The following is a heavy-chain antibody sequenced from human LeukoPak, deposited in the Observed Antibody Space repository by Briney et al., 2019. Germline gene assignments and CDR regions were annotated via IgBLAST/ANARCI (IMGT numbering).Heavy chain of an antibody. CDR3: AWGYPHAFDI. CDR1: GFIFSGYW. V-gene: IGHV3-74*01. CDR2: IKTDGSTT. D-gene: IGHD5-18*01. Sequence: GGSLRLSCAGSGFIFSGYWMHWVRQAPGKGLVWVSRIKTDGSTTYYADSVKGRFTVSRDNAKNTLYLQMNSLRAEDTAVYYCAWGYPHAFDIWGQGTMVTVSS. J-gene: IGHJ3*02.